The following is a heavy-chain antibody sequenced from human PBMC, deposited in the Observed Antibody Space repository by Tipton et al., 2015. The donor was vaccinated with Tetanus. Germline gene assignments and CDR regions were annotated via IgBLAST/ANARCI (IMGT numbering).Heavy chain of an antibody. V-gene: IGHV3-23*01. CDR2: ITGSGVGT. CDR1: GFPFTTYG. J-gene: IGHJ4*02. CDR3: ATARNKVSITRLQY. D-gene: IGHD3-10*01. Sequence: SLRLSCAASGFPFTTYGMTWVRLAPGKGLEWVAVITGSGVGTYYSDSVKGRFTVSRDNSRNTLYLQLNSLRVEDTAVYYWATARNKVSITRLQYWGPGTLVTVSS.